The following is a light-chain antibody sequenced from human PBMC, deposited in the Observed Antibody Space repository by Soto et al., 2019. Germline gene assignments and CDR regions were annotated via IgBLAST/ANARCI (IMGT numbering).Light chain of an antibody. V-gene: IGLV3-21*02. CDR1: NIGSKS. Sequence: SYELTQPPSVSVAPGQTATITCGGNNIGSKSVHWYQGKPGQAPVLVVYDDSDRPSGIPERFSGSNSGNTATLTISRLEAGDEADYYCHVWDSGTDHPVFGGGTQLTVL. J-gene: IGLJ3*02. CDR3: HVWDSGTDHPV. CDR2: DDS.